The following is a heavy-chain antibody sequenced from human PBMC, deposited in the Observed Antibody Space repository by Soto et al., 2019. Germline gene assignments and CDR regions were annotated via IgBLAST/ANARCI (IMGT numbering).Heavy chain of an antibody. J-gene: IGHJ4*02. V-gene: IGHV2-5*02. CDR3: ALPHYDSSGYFYYFDH. D-gene: IGHD3-22*01. Sequence: QITLKESGPTLVKPTQTLTLTCTFSGFSLNTYGVGVAWIRQPPGKALEWLSLIYWDDDERYSPSLKSRLTITKDTSKNQVVLRMTNMDPVDTVTYYCALPHYDSSGYFYYFDHWGQGTLVTVSS. CDR2: IYWDDDE. CDR1: GFSLNTYGVG.